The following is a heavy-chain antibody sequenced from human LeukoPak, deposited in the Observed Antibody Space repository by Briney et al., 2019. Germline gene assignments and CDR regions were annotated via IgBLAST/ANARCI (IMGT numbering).Heavy chain of an antibody. J-gene: IGHJ5*02. CDR2: IYYSGST. D-gene: IGHD6-13*01. Sequence: SQTLSLTCTVSGGSISSGGYYWRWIRQHPGKGLEWIGYIYYSGSTYYNPSLKSRVTISVDTSKNQFSLKLSSVTAADTAVYYCARVRAAAGTWWFDPWGQGTLVTVSS. CDR1: GGSISSGGYY. CDR3: ARVRAAAGTWWFDP. V-gene: IGHV4-31*03.